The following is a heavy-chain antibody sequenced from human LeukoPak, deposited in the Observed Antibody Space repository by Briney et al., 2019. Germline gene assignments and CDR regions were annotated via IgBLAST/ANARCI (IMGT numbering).Heavy chain of an antibody. J-gene: IGHJ4*02. CDR1: GFTFSSYS. Sequence: GGSLRLSCAASGFTFSSYSMNWVRQAPGKGLEWVSSISSSSSYIYYADSVKGRFTISRDNAKNSLYLQMNSLRAEDTAVYYCARSAVVMGTYYFDYWGQGTLVTVSS. V-gene: IGHV3-21*01. CDR3: ARSAVVMGTYYFDY. CDR2: ISSSSSYI. D-gene: IGHD3-22*01.